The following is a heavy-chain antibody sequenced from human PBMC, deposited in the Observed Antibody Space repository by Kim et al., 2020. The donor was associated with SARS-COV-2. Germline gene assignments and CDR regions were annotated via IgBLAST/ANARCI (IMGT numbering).Heavy chain of an antibody. CDR3: PRKGRCVYFSDY. CDR1: GGSISDYY. CDR2: IYHSGST. V-gene: IGHV4-59*08. J-gene: IGHJ4*02. Sequence: SETLSLTCTVSGGSISDYYWSWIRQSPGKGLEWIGFIYHSGSTNYNPSLRSRVTISLDTSKNQFSLKLSSVTAADTAVYNCPRKGRCVYFSDYWGQG. D-gene: IGHD2-8*01.